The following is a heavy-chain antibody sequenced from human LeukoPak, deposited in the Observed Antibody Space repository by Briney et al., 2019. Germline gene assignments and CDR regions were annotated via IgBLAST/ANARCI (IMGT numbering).Heavy chain of an antibody. V-gene: IGHV4-59*01. J-gene: IGHJ4*02. D-gene: IGHD3-22*01. CDR3: ARDRDDSSGSAFGY. CDR2: IYYSGST. Sequence: SETLPLTCTVSGGSISSYYWSWIRQPPGKGLEWIGYIYYSGSTNYNPSLKSRVTISVDTSKNQFSLKLSSVTAADTAVYYCARDRDDSSGSAFGYWGQGTLVTVSS. CDR1: GGSISSYY.